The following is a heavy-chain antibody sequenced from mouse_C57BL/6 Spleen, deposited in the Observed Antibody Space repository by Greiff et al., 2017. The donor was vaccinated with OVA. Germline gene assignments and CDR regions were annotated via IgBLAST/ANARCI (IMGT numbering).Heavy chain of an antibody. Sequence: VQLQQSGAELVKPGASVKLSCKASGYTFTSYWMQWVKQRPGQGLEWIGEIDPSDSYTNYNQKFKGKATLTVDTSSSTAYMQLSSLTSEDSAVYYCAVTPFAYWGQGTLVTVSA. CDR2: IDPSDSYT. CDR3: AVTPFAY. D-gene: IGHD2-13*01. J-gene: IGHJ3*01. V-gene: IGHV1-50*01. CDR1: GYTFTSYW.